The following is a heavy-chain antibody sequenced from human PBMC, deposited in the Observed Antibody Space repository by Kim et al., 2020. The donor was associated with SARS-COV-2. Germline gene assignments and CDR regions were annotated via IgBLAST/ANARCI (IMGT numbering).Heavy chain of an antibody. D-gene: IGHD6-19*01. CDR3: ARDEGGGWYSFFDY. J-gene: IGHJ4*02. Sequence: GGSLRLSCAASGFTFSSYAMHWVRQAPGKGLEWVAVISYDGSNKYYADSVKGRFTISRDNSKNTLYLQMNSLRAEDTAVYYCARDEGGGWYSFFDYWGQGTLVTVSS. CDR1: GFTFSSYA. V-gene: IGHV3-30*04. CDR2: ISYDGSNK.